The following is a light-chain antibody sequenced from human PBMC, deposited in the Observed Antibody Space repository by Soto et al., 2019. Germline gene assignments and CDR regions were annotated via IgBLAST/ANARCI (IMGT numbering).Light chain of an antibody. Sequence: QSVLTQPPSVSAAPGQTVTISCSGSSSNIGNNYVSWYQQLPGTAPKLLIYDNNKRPSGIPDRFSGSKSGTSATLGITGLQTGDEADYYCGTWDSSLGGVVFGGGTKVTVL. V-gene: IGLV1-51*01. CDR1: SSNIGNNY. CDR3: GTWDSSLGGVV. J-gene: IGLJ2*01. CDR2: DNN.